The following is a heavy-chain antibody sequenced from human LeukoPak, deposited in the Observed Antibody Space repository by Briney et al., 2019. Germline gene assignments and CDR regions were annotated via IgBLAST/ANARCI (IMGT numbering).Heavy chain of an antibody. V-gene: IGHV4-38-2*02. CDR3: ARDRKAVAGTGY. J-gene: IGHJ4*02. CDR2: IYHSGST. Sequence: SETLSLTCAVSDYSISSGYYWGWIRQPPGKGLEWIGSIYHSGSTYYNPSLKRRVTISVDTSKNQFSLKLNSVTAADTAVYYCARDRKAVAGTGYWGQGTLVTVSS. D-gene: IGHD6-19*01. CDR1: DYSISSGYY.